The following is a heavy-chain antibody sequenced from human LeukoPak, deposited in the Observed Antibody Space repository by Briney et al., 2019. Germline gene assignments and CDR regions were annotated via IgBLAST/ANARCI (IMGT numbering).Heavy chain of an antibody. D-gene: IGHD3-10*01. CDR2: IKHDGSDR. Sequence: GGSLRLSCAVSGFTFNSFWMSWVRQAPGKGLEWVANIKHDGSDRNYVDSVKGRFTISRDNARNPLSLQMNSLRAEDTAVYYCARDFRGVFDFWGQGTLVAVSS. V-gene: IGHV3-7*01. CDR3: ARDFRGVFDF. CDR1: GFTFNSFW. J-gene: IGHJ4*02.